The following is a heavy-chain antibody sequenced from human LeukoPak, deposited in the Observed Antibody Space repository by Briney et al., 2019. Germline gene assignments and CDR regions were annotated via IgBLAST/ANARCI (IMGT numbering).Heavy chain of an antibody. CDR2: LYYSGST. CDR1: GGSISSSSYY. V-gene: IGHV4-39*01. CDR3: ARLGQLSGATKGLIDY. D-gene: IGHD6-13*01. J-gene: IGHJ4*02. Sequence: KPSETPSLTCTVSGGSISSSSYYWGWIRQPPGKGLEWIGSLYYSGSTYYNPSLRSRVTMSVDTSRSQFSLKLSSLTAADTAVYYCARLGQLSGATKGLIDYWGQGTLVTVSS.